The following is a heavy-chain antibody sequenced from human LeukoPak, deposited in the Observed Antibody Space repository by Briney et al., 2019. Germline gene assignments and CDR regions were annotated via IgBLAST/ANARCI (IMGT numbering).Heavy chain of an antibody. CDR3: ARGQLLWFGELLGSGDFDI. CDR2: ISSSSSYI. V-gene: IGHV3-21*01. D-gene: IGHD3-10*01. CDR1: GFTFSSYS. Sequence: GGSLRRSCAASGFTFSSYSMNWVRQAPGKGLEWVSSISSSSSYIYYADSVKGRFTISRDNAKNSLYLQMNSLRAEDTAVYYCARGQLLWFGELLGSGDFDIWGQGTMDTVSS. J-gene: IGHJ3*02.